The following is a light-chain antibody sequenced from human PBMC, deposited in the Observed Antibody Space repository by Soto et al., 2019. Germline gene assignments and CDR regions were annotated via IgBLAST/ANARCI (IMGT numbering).Light chain of an antibody. V-gene: IGKV3-20*01. CDR2: GAS. J-gene: IGKJ1*01. CDR3: QQYGSSPKT. CDR1: QSVSSSY. Sequence: EVVLTQSPGTLSLSPGERATLSCRASQSVSSSYLAWYQQKPGQAPRLLIYGASSRATGIPDRFSGSGSGTDFTLTIRRMETADFAVYYCQQYGSSPKTFGQGTKVDIK.